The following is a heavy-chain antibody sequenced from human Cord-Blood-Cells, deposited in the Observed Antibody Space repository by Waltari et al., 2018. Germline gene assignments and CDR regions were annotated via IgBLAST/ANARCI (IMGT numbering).Heavy chain of an antibody. CDR3: ARASNWRFDY. J-gene: IGHJ4*02. CDR2: ISSSSSYI. CDR1: GFTFSSYS. V-gene: IGHV3-21*01. Sequence: EVQLVESGGGLVKPGGSLRLSCAASGFTFSSYSMHWVRQAPGKGLEWVSSISSSSSYIYYADSVKGRFTISRDNAKNSLYLQMNSLRAEDTAVYYCARASNWRFDYWGQGTLVTVSS. D-gene: IGHD1-20*01.